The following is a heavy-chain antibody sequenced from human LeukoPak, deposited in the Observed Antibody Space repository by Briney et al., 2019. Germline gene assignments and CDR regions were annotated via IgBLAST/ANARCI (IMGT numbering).Heavy chain of an antibody. Sequence: ASETQSLTCTVSGGSISSYYWSWIRQPAGKGLEWIGRIYTSGSTNYNPSLKSRVTMSVDTSKNQFSLKLSSVTAADTAVYYCARVGYDFWFDPWGQGTLVTVSS. CDR2: IYTSGST. D-gene: IGHD5-12*01. V-gene: IGHV4-4*07. CDR1: GGSISSYY. CDR3: ARVGYDFWFDP. J-gene: IGHJ5*02.